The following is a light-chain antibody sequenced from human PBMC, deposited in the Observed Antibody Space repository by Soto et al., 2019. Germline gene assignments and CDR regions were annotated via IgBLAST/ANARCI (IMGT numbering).Light chain of an antibody. V-gene: IGLV1-44*01. CDR1: GSNIGSDT. Sequence: QSVLTQPPSASGTPGQRVTISCSGSGSNIGSDTVNWYQQLPGTAPKLLIYSNNHRPSGVPDRFSGSKSGTSASLAISGLQSEDEAYYYCATWDDSLNSGVFGGGTKLTVL. CDR3: ATWDDSLNSGV. CDR2: SNN. J-gene: IGLJ3*02.